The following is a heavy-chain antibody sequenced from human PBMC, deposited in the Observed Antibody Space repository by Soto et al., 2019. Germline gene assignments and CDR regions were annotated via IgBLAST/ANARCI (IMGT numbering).Heavy chain of an antibody. CDR2: VNPDNGGT. V-gene: IGHV1-2*02. J-gene: IGHJ6*02. CDR1: GYTFTGNY. D-gene: IGHD3-3*01. CDR3: ARDPRPPSGWLGFWEYGMDV. Sequence: QVHLVQSGAEVKKPGASVKVSCKASGYTFTGNYIHWVRQAPGQELEWMGWVNPDNGGTTSAQKFQGRVTMTRDPSVTTAYMELTRLTSDDTAVYYCARDPRPPSGWLGFWEYGMDVWGQGTTVTVSS.